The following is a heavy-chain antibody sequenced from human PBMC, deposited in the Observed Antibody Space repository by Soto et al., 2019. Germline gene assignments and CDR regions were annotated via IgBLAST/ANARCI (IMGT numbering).Heavy chain of an antibody. J-gene: IGHJ4*02. CDR1: GYTLTELS. CDR2: INPSGGST. CDR3: ARPWYSSSWPLFDY. D-gene: IGHD6-13*01. Sequence: GASVKVSCKVSGYTLTELSMHWGRQAPGKGLEWMGIINPSGGSTSYAQKFQGRVTMTRDTSTSTVYMELSSLRSEDTAVYYCARPWYSSSWPLFDYWGQGTLVTVSS. V-gene: IGHV1-46*03.